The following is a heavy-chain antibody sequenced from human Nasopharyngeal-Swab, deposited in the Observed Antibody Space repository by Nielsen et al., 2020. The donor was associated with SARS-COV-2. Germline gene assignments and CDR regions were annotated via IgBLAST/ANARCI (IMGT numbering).Heavy chain of an antibody. CDR1: GFKFNDYY. D-gene: IGHD1-1*01. J-gene: IGHJ6*02. CDR2: ISGGSSRV. Sequence: GESLKISCEASGFKFNDYYMGWIRQAPGKGLEWLSYISGGSSRVDYADSAKGRFTIFRDNDKNVVYLQMNSLTVEDTAFYYCARTTYFYGMDLWGQGTTVTVS. V-gene: IGHV3-11*01. CDR3: ARTTYFYGMDL.